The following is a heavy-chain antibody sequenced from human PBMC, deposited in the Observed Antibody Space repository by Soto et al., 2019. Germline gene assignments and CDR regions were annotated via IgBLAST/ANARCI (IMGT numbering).Heavy chain of an antibody. CDR2: IWYDGRNK. V-gene: IGHV3-33*01. Sequence: QVQLVESGGGVVQPGRSLRLSCAASGFTFSSYGMHWVRQAPGTGLEWVAVIWYDGRNKYYADSVKGRFTISSDNSRNTLYLQMNSLRAEDTAVDYGARGTGVGSYYFDYWGQGTLVTVSS. D-gene: IGHD7-27*01. J-gene: IGHJ4*02. CDR3: ARGTGVGSYYFDY. CDR1: GFTFSSYG.